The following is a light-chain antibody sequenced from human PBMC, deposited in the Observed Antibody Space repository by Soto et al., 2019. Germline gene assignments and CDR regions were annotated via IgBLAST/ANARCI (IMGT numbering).Light chain of an antibody. Sequence: IQLTQCPSSLSASVGDRVTISCRASQGIANFLAWYQQKPGKAPKLLIYAASTLQSGVPSRFSGSGSGTDFTLTISSLQPDDFATYYCQQLNSFPITFGPGTKVDIK. J-gene: IGKJ3*01. V-gene: IGKV1-9*01. CDR1: QGIANF. CDR3: QQLNSFPIT. CDR2: AAS.